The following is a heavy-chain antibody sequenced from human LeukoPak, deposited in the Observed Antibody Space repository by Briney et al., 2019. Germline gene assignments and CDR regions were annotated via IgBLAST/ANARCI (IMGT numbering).Heavy chain of an antibody. J-gene: IGHJ4*02. CDR2: INPSGGST. D-gene: IGHD6-13*01. CDR1: GYTLTSYY. CDR3: ARVESSSSWSPHFDY. V-gene: IGHV1-46*01. Sequence: ASVKVSCKASGYTLTSYYMHWVRQAPGQGLEWMGIINPSGGSTSYAQKFQGRVTMTRDTSTSTVYMELSSLRSEDTAVYYCARVESSSSWSPHFDYWGQGTLVTVSS.